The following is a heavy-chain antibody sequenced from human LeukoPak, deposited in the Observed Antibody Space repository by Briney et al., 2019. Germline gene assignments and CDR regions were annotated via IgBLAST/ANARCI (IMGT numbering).Heavy chain of an antibody. CDR2: IYPGDSDT. Sequence: GESLKISCKGSGYSFTSYWIGWVRQMPGKGLEWMGIIYPGDSDTRYRPSFQGQVTISADKSISTAYLQWSSLKASDTAMYYCARYYYGSGRGANWFDPWGQGTLVTVSP. CDR1: GYSFTSYW. D-gene: IGHD3-10*01. J-gene: IGHJ5*02. CDR3: ARYYYGSGRGANWFDP. V-gene: IGHV5-51*01.